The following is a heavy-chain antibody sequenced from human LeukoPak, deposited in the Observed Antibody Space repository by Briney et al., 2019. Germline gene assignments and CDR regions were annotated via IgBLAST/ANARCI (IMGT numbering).Heavy chain of an antibody. Sequence: PSETLSLTCTVSGGSISSYYWSWIRQPPGKGLEWIGSFYHSGSTDHNPSLKSRVTISADTSKNQFALKLSSVTAADTAVYYCARSTYSSGWYWDYWGQGTLVTVSS. D-gene: IGHD6-19*01. V-gene: IGHV4-59*08. CDR1: GGSISSYY. CDR3: ARSTYSSGWYWDY. J-gene: IGHJ4*02. CDR2: FYHSGST.